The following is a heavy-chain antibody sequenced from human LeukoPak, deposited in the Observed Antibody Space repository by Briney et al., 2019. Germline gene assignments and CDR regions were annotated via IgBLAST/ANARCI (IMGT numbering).Heavy chain of an antibody. D-gene: IGHD1-1*01. CDR1: GASITNSY. J-gene: IGHJ3*02. V-gene: IGHV4-59*01. CDR2: INYSGST. CDR3: ARDPLSTNDFDI. Sequence: SETLSLACTVSGASITNSYWNWNRQSPGKGLEWIGYINYSGSTNYNPSLKSRVTISIDTSKNQFSLKLSSVTAADTAVYFCARDPLSTNDFDIWGQGTMVTVSS.